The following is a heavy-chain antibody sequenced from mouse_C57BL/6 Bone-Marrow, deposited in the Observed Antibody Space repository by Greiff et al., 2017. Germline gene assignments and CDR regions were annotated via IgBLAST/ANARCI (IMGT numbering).Heavy chain of an antibody. D-gene: IGHD4-1*01. V-gene: IGHV1-64*01. CDR1: GYTFTSYW. CDR3: STGTDWFAY. CDR2: INPNSGGT. J-gene: IGHJ3*01. Sequence: VQLQQPGAELVKPGASVKLSCKASGYTFTSYWMHWVKQRPGQGLEWIGMINPNSGGTNYNEKFKSKATLTVDKSSSTAYMQHSSLTSEDSAVYYLSTGTDWFAYWRQGPLVPVPA.